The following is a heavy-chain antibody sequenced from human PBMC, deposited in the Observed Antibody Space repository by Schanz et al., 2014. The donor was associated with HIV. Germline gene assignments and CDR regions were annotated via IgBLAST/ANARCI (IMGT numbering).Heavy chain of an antibody. V-gene: IGHV3-21*02. CDR3: ARAPSDFWMAYFDY. D-gene: IGHD3-3*01. CDR1: GFTFNKYW. CDR2: ISDRSDYL. J-gene: IGHJ4*02. Sequence: EVQLLESGGGLAQPGGSLRLSCAASGFTFNKYWMNWVRQAPGKGLEWVSSISDRSDYLHYADSVKGRFTTSRDNSKNTLYLQMNSLRAEDTAVYYCARAPSDFWMAYFDYWGQGTLVTVSS.